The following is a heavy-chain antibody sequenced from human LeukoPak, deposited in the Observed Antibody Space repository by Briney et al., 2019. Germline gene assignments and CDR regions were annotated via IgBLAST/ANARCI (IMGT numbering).Heavy chain of an antibody. V-gene: IGHV4-59*08. CDR1: GGSISSYL. Sequence: SETLSLTCTVSGGSISSYLWSWIRQPPGKGLEWIGYIYYSGSTNYNPSLRSRVTILVDTSKNQFSLKLSSVTAADTALYYCARYDSSGLNYWGQGTLVTVSS. CDR2: IYYSGST. CDR3: ARYDSSGLNY. J-gene: IGHJ4*02. D-gene: IGHD3-22*01.